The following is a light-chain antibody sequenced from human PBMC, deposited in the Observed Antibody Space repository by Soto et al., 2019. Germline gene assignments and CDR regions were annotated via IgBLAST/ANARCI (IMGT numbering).Light chain of an antibody. CDR3: QQYNNWPWT. CDR2: GAS. CDR1: QSVRSSH. Sequence: EMVLTLSPGTLSLSPGERATLSCRASQSVRSSHLAWYQQMPGQAPRLLIYGASNRATGIPDRFSGSGSGTDFTLTISRLEPEDFADYYCQQYNNWPWTFGQGTKVDIK. V-gene: IGKV3-20*01. J-gene: IGKJ1*01.